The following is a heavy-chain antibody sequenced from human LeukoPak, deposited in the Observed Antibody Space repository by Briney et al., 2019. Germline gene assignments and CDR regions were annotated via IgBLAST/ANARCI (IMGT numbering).Heavy chain of an antibody. D-gene: IGHD1-26*01. CDR1: GFTFSSYG. CDR3: AKESSGGEWELLNYDY. CDR2: ISYDGSNK. V-gene: IGHV3-30*18. J-gene: IGHJ4*02. Sequence: GGSLRLSCAASGFTFSSYGMHWVRQAPGMGLEWVAVISYDGSNKYYADSVKGRFTISRDNSKNTLYLQMNSLRAEDTAVYYCAKESSGGEWELLNYDYWGQGTLVTVSS.